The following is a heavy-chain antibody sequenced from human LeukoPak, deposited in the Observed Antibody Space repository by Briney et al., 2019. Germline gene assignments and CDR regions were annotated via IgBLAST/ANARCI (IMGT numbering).Heavy chain of an antibody. V-gene: IGHV3-11*01. Sequence: RGSLRLSCAASGFTFSDYYMSWIRQAPGKGLECVSYISSSSSTIYYADSVKGRLTISRDNTKNSLYLQMNSLRAEDTAVYYCARDRVGSCYFDYWGQGTLVTVSS. D-gene: IGHD1-26*01. J-gene: IGHJ4*02. CDR3: ARDRVGSCYFDY. CDR2: ISSSSSTI. CDR1: GFTFSDYY.